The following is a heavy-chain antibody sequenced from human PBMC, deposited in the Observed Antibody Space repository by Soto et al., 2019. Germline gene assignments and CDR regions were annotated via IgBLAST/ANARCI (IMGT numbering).Heavy chain of an antibody. CDR2: SSGTGINA. V-gene: IGHV3-23*01. CDR1: GFALMSFA. J-gene: IGHJ4*02. CDR3: ANVLG. Sequence: EVQLLESGGGLVQPGGSLSLSCSGSGFALMSFAMNWVRQAPGKGLEWISASSGTGINAYYAESVRGRFTVSRDNSKNMVFFQMNSLRVEDTAVYYFANVLGWGRGTLVTVSS.